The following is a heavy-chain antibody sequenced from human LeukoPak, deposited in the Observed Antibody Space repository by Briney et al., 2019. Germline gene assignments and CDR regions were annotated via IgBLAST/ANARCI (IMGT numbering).Heavy chain of an antibody. Sequence: PGGSLRLSCAASGFTFSRYAMSWVRQAPGKGLEWVSAISGSGGSTYYADSVKGRFTISRDNSKNTLYLQMNSLRAEDTAVYYCAKEGFYYDSSGYYYYFDYWGQGTLVTVSS. V-gene: IGHV3-23*01. CDR3: AKEGFYYDSSGYYYYFDY. D-gene: IGHD3-22*01. J-gene: IGHJ4*02. CDR1: GFTFSRYA. CDR2: ISGSGGST.